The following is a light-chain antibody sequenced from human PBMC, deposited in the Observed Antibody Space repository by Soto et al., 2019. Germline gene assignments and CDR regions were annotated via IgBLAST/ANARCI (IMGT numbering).Light chain of an antibody. CDR2: DAS. J-gene: IGKJ3*01. Sequence: EIVLTQSPATLSLSPGERATLSCRASQSVGSFLAPYQQKSGQTPRLLFYDASYRVTGIPARFSGSGSGTNFPLTISSIEPADFEVYFCQHRANWLWTFGPGTKVDMK. V-gene: IGKV3-11*01. CDR1: QSVGSF. CDR3: QHRANWLWT.